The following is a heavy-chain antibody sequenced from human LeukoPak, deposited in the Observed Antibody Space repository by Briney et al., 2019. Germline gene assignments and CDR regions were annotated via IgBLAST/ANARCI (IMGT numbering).Heavy chain of an antibody. CDR1: GFTFSTYG. CDR2: ISNDGSNK. CDR3: ARSDVDMAA. Sequence: PGRSLRLSCAASGFTFSTYGMQWVRQAPGKGLEWVAVISNDGSNKLYGDSVKGRFTISRDNSKNTLYLQMNSLRAEDTAVYYCARSDVDMAAWGQGTLVTVSS. D-gene: IGHD5-12*01. V-gene: IGHV3-30*03. J-gene: IGHJ5*02.